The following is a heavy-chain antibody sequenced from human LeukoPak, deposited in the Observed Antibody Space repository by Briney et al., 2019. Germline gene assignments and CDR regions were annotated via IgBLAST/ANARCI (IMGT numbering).Heavy chain of an antibody. V-gene: IGHV4-59*08. CDR3: ARHLYSSSWYEDY. J-gene: IGHJ4*02. CDR1: GGSISSYY. Sequence: SETLPLTCTVSGGSISSYYWRWIRQPPGKGLEWIGYIYYSGSTNYNPSLKSRVTISVDTSKNQFSLKLSSVTAADTAVYYCARHLYSSSWYEDYWGQGTLVTVSS. D-gene: IGHD6-13*01. CDR2: IYYSGST.